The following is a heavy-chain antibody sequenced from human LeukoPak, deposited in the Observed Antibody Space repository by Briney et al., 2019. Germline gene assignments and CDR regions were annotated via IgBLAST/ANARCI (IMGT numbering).Heavy chain of an antibody. CDR2: ISSSGSMR. J-gene: IGHJ4*02. V-gene: IGHV3-48*03. CDR3: AREATSSSGWYIDY. CDR1: GFTFTTYE. D-gene: IGHD6-25*01. Sequence: GGSLRLSCATSGFTFTTYEFNWVRQAPGKGLEWVSYISSSGSMRYYADSVRGRFTISRDDAKNSLYLQMNSLRAGDTAVYYCAREATSSSGWYIDYWGQGTLVTVSS.